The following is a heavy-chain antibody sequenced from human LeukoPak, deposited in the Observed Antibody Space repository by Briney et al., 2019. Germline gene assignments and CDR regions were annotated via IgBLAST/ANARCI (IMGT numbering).Heavy chain of an antibody. V-gene: IGHV4-31*03. J-gene: IGHJ4*02. CDR2: IYYSGST. CDR1: GGSISSGGYY. Sequence: SETLSLTCTVSGGSISSGGYYWSWIRQHPGKGLEWIGYIYYSGSTYYNPSLKSRVTISVDTSKNQFSLKLSSVTAADTAVYCCAREQYGDFDYWGQGTLVTVSS. D-gene: IGHD4-17*01. CDR3: AREQYGDFDY.